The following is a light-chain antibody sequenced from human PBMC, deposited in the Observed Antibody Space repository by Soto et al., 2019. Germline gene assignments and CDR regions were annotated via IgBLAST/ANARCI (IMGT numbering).Light chain of an antibody. J-gene: IGKJ5*01. Sequence: EIVLTQSPGTLSLSPGERATLSCRASQSVNSNLAWYQQKPGQAPRLLIYGASTRATGIPGRFRGSGSGTDFTLTITSLQSEDFAVYFCQQYNNWPPDTFGQGTRLENK. CDR1: QSVNSN. CDR3: QQYNNWPPDT. V-gene: IGKV3-15*01. CDR2: GAS.